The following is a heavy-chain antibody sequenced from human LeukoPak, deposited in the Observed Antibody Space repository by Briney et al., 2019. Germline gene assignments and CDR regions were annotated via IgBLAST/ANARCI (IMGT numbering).Heavy chain of an antibody. J-gene: IGHJ4*02. CDR2: ISSSSSYI. CDR3: ARDRSKMPFDY. V-gene: IGHV3-21*01. D-gene: IGHD1-14*01. CDR1: GFTFSSYS. Sequence: GGALRLSCAASGFTFSSYSMNWVRQAPGKGLEWVSSISSSSSYIYYADSVKGRFTIPRDNPKNSLYLQMNSLRAEDTAVYYCARDRSKMPFDYWGQGTLVTVSS.